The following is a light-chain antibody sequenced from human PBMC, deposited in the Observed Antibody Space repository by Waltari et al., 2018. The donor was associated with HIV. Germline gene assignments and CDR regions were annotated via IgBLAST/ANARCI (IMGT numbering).Light chain of an antibody. J-gene: IGLJ2*01. CDR3: AAWDDSLKGPI. V-gene: IGLV1-44*01. CDR1: SPHIGRNT. CDR2: SYN. Sequence: QSVLTQPPSASGPPGQRVTIPCSGSSPHIGRNTVNWYQQLPGTAPKLLIYSYNRRPSGVPDRFSGSKSGTTASLAIIGLQSDDEADYYCAAWDDSLKGPIFGGGTNVTVL.